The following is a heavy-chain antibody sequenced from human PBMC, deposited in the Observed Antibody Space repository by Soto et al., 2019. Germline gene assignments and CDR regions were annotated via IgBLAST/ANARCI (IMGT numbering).Heavy chain of an antibody. V-gene: IGHV1-18*04. D-gene: IGHD2-21*02. J-gene: IGHJ4*02. CDR1: GYTFTSYG. Sequence: GASVKVSCKASGYTFTSYGISWVRQAPGQGLEWMGWISAYNGNTNYAQKLQGRVTMTTDTSTSTAYMELRSLRSDDTAVYYCARRVYCGGDCWPPDYWGQGTLVTV. CDR2: ISAYNGNT. CDR3: ARRVYCGGDCWPPDY.